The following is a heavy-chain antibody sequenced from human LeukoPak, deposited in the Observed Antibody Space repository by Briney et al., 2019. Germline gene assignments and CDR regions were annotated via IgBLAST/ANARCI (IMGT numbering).Heavy chain of an antibody. CDR3: ARLAPTSGGYYYYYMDV. Sequence: GGSLRLSCAASGFTVSSNYMSWVRQAPGKGLEWVSVIYSGGSTYYADSVKGRFTISRDNSKNTLYLQMNSLRAEDTAVYYCARLAPTSGGYYYYYMDVWGKGTTVTISS. CDR1: GFTVSSNY. J-gene: IGHJ6*03. V-gene: IGHV3-53*01. CDR2: IYSGGST. D-gene: IGHD2/OR15-2a*01.